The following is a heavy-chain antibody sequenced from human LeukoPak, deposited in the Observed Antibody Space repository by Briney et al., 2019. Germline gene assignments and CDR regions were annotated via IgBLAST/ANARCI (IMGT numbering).Heavy chain of an antibody. CDR2: ISYDGSNK. D-gene: IGHD6-6*01. Sequence: GGSLRLSCAASGFTFSSYAMHWVRQAPGKGLEWVAVISYDGSNKYYADSVKGRFTISRDNSKNTLYLQMNSLRAEDTAVYYCAKDAAGSSSSAYYFDYWGQGTLVTVSS. CDR1: GFTFSSYA. CDR3: AKDAAGSSSSAYYFDY. J-gene: IGHJ4*02. V-gene: IGHV3-30-3*01.